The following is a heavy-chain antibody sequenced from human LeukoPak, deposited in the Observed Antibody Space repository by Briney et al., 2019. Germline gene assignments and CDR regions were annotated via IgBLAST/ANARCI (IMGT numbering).Heavy chain of an antibody. J-gene: IGHJ4*02. CDR1: GFTFSSYG. V-gene: IGHV3-30*18. Sequence: GGSLRLSCAASGFTFSSYGMHWVRQAPGKGLEWVAVISYDGSSKYYADSVKGRFTISRDNSKNTLYLQMNSLRAEDTAVYYCAKDSEYSSSWYYFDYWGQGTLVTVSS. CDR3: AKDSEYSSSWYYFDY. CDR2: ISYDGSSK. D-gene: IGHD6-13*01.